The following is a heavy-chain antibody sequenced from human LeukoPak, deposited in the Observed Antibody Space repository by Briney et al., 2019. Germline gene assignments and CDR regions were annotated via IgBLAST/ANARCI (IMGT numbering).Heavy chain of an antibody. V-gene: IGHV3-7*03. Sequence: SGGSLRLSCAASGFPFNAYWMTWVRQAPGKGLEWVANIRPDGDTKYYVDSVKGRFTISRDNAMNSLYLQMNSLRAEDTAIYYCARSLPYGTTWYGRSDFWGQGTLVTVSS. CDR2: IRPDGDTK. CDR1: GFPFNAYW. D-gene: IGHD6-13*01. CDR3: ARSLPYGTTWYGRSDF. J-gene: IGHJ4*02.